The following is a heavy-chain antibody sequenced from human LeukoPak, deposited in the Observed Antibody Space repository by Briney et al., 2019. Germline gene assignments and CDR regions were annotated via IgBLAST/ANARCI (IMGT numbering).Heavy chain of an antibody. Sequence: SETLSLTCAVYGGSFSGYYWSWIRQPPGKGLEWIGEINHSGSTNYNPSLKSRVTISVDTSKNQFSLKLSSVTAADTAVYYCARGRMAGTFHGGQGTLVTVSS. J-gene: IGHJ4*02. CDR2: INHSGST. CDR1: GGSFSGYY. D-gene: IGHD6-19*01. V-gene: IGHV4-34*01. CDR3: ARGRMAGTFH.